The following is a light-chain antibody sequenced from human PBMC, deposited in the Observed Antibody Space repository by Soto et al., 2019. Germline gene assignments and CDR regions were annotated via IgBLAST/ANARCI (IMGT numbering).Light chain of an antibody. CDR3: QQYNYWPT. CDR2: GAS. J-gene: IGKJ1*01. Sequence: EIVMTQSPATLSVSPGERVTLSCRASQSVSSNLAWYQQKPGQAPRLLIYGASTRATGIPARFSGSGSGTEFTLTITSLQSEDFAVYYCQQYNYWPTFGQGTKVEIK. V-gene: IGKV3-15*01. CDR1: QSVSSN.